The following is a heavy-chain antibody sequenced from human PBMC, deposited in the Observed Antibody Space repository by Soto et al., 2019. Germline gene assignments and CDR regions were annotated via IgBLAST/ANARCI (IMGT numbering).Heavy chain of an antibody. Sequence: QVQLVQSGGEVKKPGASVKVSCKASGYTFSSYGISWVRQAPGQGLEWMGWISVYNGNTNYAEKFQGRVTMTTDTSTSTAYRELGSLTSDDTAVYYCARRFGYSSSYNSYYLDVWGKGTTVTVSS. CDR1: GYTFSSYG. J-gene: IGHJ6*03. V-gene: IGHV1-18*01. D-gene: IGHD6-13*01. CDR2: ISVYNGNT. CDR3: ARRFGYSSSYNSYYLDV.